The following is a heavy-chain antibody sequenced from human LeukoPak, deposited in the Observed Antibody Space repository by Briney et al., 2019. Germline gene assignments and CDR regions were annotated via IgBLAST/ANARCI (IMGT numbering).Heavy chain of an antibody. J-gene: IGHJ4*02. CDR2: ISYDGSNK. CDR1: GFTFSSYG. Sequence: GGSLRLSCAVSGFTFSSYGMHWVRQAPGKGLEWVAVISYDGSNKNYADSVKGRFTISRDNSKNTLYLQMNSLRPEDTAVYYCATDHGFHYGAYFDYWGQGTLVTVSS. V-gene: IGHV3-30*03. D-gene: IGHD4-17*01. CDR3: ATDHGFHYGAYFDY.